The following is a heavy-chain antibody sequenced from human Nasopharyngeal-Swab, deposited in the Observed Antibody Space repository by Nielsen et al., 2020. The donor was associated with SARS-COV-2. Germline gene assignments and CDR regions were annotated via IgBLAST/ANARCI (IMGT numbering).Heavy chain of an antibody. V-gene: IGHV3-13*04. CDR1: GFTFSSYD. D-gene: IGHD1/OR15-1a*01. CDR3: AREGLEQRVFDY. J-gene: IGHJ4*02. CDR2: IGTAGDT. Sequence: GGSLRLSYAASGFTFSSYDMHWVRQATGKGLEWVSAIGTAGDTYYPGSVKGRFTISRENAKNSLYLQMNSLRAGDTAVYYCAREGLEQRVFDYWGQGTLVTVSS.